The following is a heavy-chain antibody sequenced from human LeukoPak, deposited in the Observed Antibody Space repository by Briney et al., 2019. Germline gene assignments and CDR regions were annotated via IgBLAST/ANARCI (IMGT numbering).Heavy chain of an antibody. D-gene: IGHD1-26*01. CDR2: IIPIFGTA. V-gene: IGHV1-69*13. CDR3: ARSIVGATGAFDI. J-gene: IGHJ3*02. Sequence: SVKVSCKASGGTFSSYAISWVRQAPGQGLEWMGGIIPIFGTANYAQKFQGRVTITADESTSTAYMELSSLRSEDTAVYYCARSIVGATGAFDIWGQGTMVTVSS. CDR1: GGTFSSYA.